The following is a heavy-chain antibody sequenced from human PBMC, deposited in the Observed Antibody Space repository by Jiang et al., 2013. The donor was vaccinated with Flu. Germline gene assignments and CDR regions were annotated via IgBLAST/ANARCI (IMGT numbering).Heavy chain of an antibody. Sequence: FSSYAISWVRQAPGQGLEWMGGIIPIFGTANYAQKFQGRVTITADESTSTAYMELSNLRSEDTAVYYCATDGRDGYIKGYWGQGTLVTVSS. V-gene: IGHV1-69*01. CDR1: FSSYA. CDR2: IIPIFGTA. CDR3: ATDGRDGYIKGY. J-gene: IGHJ4*02. D-gene: IGHD5-24*01.